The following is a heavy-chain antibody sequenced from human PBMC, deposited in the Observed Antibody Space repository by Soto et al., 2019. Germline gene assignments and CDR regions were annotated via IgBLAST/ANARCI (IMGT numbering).Heavy chain of an antibody. CDR3: AKYYYDSGYYRGTFDY. J-gene: IGHJ4*02. CDR1: GFTFSNYG. V-gene: IGHV3-23*01. D-gene: IGHD3-22*01. CDR2: ISGGGTNT. Sequence: GGSLRLSCAASGFTFSNYGMSWVRQAPGKGLEWVSGISGGGTNTIYADSVKGRFTISRDNSKKTVSLQMNSLRAEDTAVYYCAKYYYDSGYYRGTFDYWGQGTQVTVSS.